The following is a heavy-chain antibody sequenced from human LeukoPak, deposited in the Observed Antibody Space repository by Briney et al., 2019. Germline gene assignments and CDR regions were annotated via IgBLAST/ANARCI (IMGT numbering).Heavy chain of an antibody. D-gene: IGHD3-10*02. V-gene: IGHV3-21*01. CDR3: AELGITMIGGV. Sequence: PGGSLRLSCAASGFTFSGYEMNWVRQAPGKGLEWVSSISSSSSSYKYYADSVKGRFTVSRDNAKNSLYLQMNSLRAEDTAVYYCAELGITMIGGVWGKGTTVTISS. CDR2: ISSSSSSYK. CDR1: GFTFSGYE. J-gene: IGHJ6*04.